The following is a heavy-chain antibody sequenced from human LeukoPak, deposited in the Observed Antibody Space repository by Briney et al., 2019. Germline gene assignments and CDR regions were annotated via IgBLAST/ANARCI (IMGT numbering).Heavy chain of an antibody. CDR3: ARDSVPYTPGDAFDI. V-gene: IGHV3-30*04. CDR2: ISYDGNNK. CDR1: GFTFSSYA. D-gene: IGHD3-16*01. Sequence: PGGSLRLSCAASGFTFSSYAMHWVRQAPGKGLEWVAVISYDGNNKYYADSVKGRFTISRDNSKNTLYLQMNSLRAEDTAVYYCARDSVPYTPGDAFDIWGQGTMVTVSS. J-gene: IGHJ3*02.